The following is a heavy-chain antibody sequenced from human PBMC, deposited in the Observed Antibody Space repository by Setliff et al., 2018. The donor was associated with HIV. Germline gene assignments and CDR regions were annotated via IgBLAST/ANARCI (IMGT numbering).Heavy chain of an antibody. CDR1: GYTFTSYY. CDR2: VYPSDGST. D-gene: IGHD2-21*02. V-gene: IGHV1-46*01. CDR3: ASPTAIPH. Sequence: ASVKVSCKASGYTFTSYYMHWVRQAPGQGLEWMGMVYPSDGSTSYAQKFQGRVTMTRDTSTSTIYMELRSLRSEDTAVYYCASPTAIPHWGQGTLVTVSS. J-gene: IGHJ4*02.